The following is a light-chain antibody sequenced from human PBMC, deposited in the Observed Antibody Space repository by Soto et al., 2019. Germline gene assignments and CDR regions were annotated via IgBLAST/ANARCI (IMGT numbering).Light chain of an antibody. J-gene: IGLJ1*01. CDR1: SSDVGGYNY. CDR3: CSYAGGYAFHV. Sequence: QSVLTQPRSVSGSPGQSVTISRTGTSSDVGGYNYVSWYQQHPGKAPKLMIYDVTKRPSGVPDRFSGSKSGNTASLTISGLQAEDESDYYCCSYAGGYAFHVFGTG. CDR2: DVT. V-gene: IGLV2-11*01.